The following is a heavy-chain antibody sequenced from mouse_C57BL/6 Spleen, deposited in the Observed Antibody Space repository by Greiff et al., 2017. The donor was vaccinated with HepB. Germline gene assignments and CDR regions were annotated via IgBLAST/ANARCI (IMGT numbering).Heavy chain of an antibody. D-gene: IGHD2-12*01. J-gene: IGHJ4*01. CDR1: GYAFSSSW. Sequence: VKLQESGPELVKPRASVKISCKASGYAFSSSWMNWVKQRPGKGLEWIGRIYPGDGDTNYNGKFKGKATLTADKSSSTAYMQLSSLTSEDSAVYFCARDDYNAMDYWGQGTSVTVSS. CDR2: IYPGDGDT. V-gene: IGHV1-82*01. CDR3: ARDDYNAMDY.